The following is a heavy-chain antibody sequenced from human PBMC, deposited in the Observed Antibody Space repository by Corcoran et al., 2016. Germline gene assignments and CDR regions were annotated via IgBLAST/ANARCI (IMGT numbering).Heavy chain of an antibody. Sequence: EVQLVQSGAEVKKPGESLKISCKASGYMFTTYWIGWVRQMPGKGLEWMGIIYPGASETRYSQSFQGQVTISADKSITTAYLQWSSPKASDSAMYSCARYDSGSAIFDFWGQGTLVTVSS. CDR2: IYPGASET. D-gene: IGHD3-10*01. V-gene: IGHV5-51*01. J-gene: IGHJ4*02. CDR3: ARYDSGSAIFDF. CDR1: GYMFTTYW.